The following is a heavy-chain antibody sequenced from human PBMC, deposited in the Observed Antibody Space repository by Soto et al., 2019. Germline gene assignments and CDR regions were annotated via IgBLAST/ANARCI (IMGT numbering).Heavy chain of an antibody. J-gene: IGHJ6*02. CDR1: GYSFSSYW. CDR2: IYPGDSDT. Sequence: GESLKISCKGSGYSFSSYWSGWVRQMPGKGLEWMGSIYPGDSDTRYSPSFQGQVTISADKSISTAYLQWSSLKASDTAMYYCASPGIAVADEYGMDVWGQGTTVTVSS. CDR3: ASPGIAVADEYGMDV. V-gene: IGHV5-51*01. D-gene: IGHD6-19*01.